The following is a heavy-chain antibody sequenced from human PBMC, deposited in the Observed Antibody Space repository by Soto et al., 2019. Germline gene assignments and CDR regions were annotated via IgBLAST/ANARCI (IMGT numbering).Heavy chain of an antibody. J-gene: IGHJ4*02. Sequence: QLQLQESGPGLVKPSETLSLTCRVSDGSMNSDSFYWGWIRQPPGKGLEWIGVINHSGSTYHNLSLKGRVTMSVDASMNQFSLKLTSMTAADTAVYYCARLGGYVSVGYYYLWDSWGQGTLVTVSS. D-gene: IGHD3-22*01. CDR2: INHSGST. V-gene: IGHV4-39*01. CDR1: DGSMNSDSFY. CDR3: ARLGGYVSVGYYYLWDS.